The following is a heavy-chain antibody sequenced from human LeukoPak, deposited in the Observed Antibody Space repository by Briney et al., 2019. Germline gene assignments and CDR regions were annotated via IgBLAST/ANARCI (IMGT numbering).Heavy chain of an antibody. CDR3: ARASGGYDLDDY. Sequence: ASVKVSCKASGYTFTSYGVSWVRQAPGQGLEWMGYISTYNGDTKNARKFQDRMTMTTETSTTTAYLELRSLRSEDTAVYYCARASGGYDLDDYWGQGTLVTVSS. V-gene: IGHV1-18*01. D-gene: IGHD5-12*01. CDR2: ISTYNGDT. J-gene: IGHJ4*02. CDR1: GYTFTSYG.